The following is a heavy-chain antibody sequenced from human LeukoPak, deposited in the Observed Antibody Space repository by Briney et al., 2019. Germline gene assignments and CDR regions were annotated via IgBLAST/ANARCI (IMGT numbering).Heavy chain of an antibody. J-gene: IGHJ4*02. CDR2: ITSSSNYI. V-gene: IGHV3-21*04. D-gene: IGHD1-26*01. CDR3: ARTGGSQGGNY. CDR1: GFTFSSYN. Sequence: GGSLRLSCAASGFTFSSYNMNWVRQAPGKGLEWVSSITSSSNYIYYADSVKGRFTISRDNAKNSLYLQMNSLRAEDTAVYYCARTGGSQGGNYWGQGTLVTVSS.